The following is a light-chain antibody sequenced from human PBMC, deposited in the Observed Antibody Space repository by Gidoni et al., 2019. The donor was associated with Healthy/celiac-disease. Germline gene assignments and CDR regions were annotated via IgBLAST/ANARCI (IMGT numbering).Light chain of an antibody. Sequence: IVLTQSPGTLSLSPGKRATLPCGTSHSLGSSYLTWYQQTRGQAPRLLINAASSRPTGIPDRSSGSRSGTDFTLTISGREPEDVAVYYCQLYGSTPPYTFGQGTKLEIK. CDR1: HSLGSSY. CDR3: QLYGSTPPYT. CDR2: AAS. J-gene: IGKJ2*01. V-gene: IGKV3-20*01.